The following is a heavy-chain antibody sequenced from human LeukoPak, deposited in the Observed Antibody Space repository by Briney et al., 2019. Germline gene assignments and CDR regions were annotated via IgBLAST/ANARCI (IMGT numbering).Heavy chain of an antibody. J-gene: IGHJ4*02. Sequence: SETLSLTCTVSGGSISSSSYYWGWIRQPPGKGLEWIGSIYYSGSTYYNPSLKSRVTISVDTSKNQFSLKPSSVTAADTAVYYCGRGKLKPAMPFDYWGQGTLVTVSS. CDR3: GRGKLKPAMPFDY. D-gene: IGHD2-2*01. CDR1: GGSISSSSYY. V-gene: IGHV4-39*07. CDR2: IYYSGST.